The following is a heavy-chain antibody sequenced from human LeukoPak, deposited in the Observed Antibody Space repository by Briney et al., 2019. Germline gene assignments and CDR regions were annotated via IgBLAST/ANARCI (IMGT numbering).Heavy chain of an antibody. D-gene: IGHD3-10*01. CDR2: INPNSGGT. CDR1: GYTFTGSY. J-gene: IGHJ3*02. CDR3: AKKLWFGELFGAFDI. Sequence: ASVKLSCKSSGYTFTGSYMHWVRQAPGQGLEWMGWINPNSGGTNYSQKFQGRVTMTRDTSISTAYMELSRLRSDDTAVYYCAKKLWFGELFGAFDIWGQGTMVTVSS. V-gene: IGHV1-2*02.